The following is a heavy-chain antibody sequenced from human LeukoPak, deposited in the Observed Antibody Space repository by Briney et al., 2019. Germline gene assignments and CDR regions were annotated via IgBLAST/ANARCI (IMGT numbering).Heavy chain of an antibody. CDR1: GFTFSNYG. CDR2: IRYDGSNK. CDR3: GRGHWGLDY. J-gene: IGHJ4*02. D-gene: IGHD7-27*01. Sequence: GGSLRLSCAASGFTFSNYGIHWVRQAPGKGLEWVAFIRYDGSNKYYADSVKGRFTISRDNSKNTLFLQMNSLRAEDTAVYYCGRGHWGLDYWGQGALVTVSS. V-gene: IGHV3-30*02.